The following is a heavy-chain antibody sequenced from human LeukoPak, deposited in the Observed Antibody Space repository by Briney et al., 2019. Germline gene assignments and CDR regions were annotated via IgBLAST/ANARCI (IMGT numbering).Heavy chain of an antibody. V-gene: IGHV1-18*01. Sequence: ASVKVSCKASGYTFTSYGISWVRQAPGQGLEWMGWISAYNGNTNYAQKLQGRVTMTTDTSTRTAYMELRSLRSDDTAGYYCARDLDLGAVAGTQDAFDIWGQGTMVTVSS. CDR3: ARDLDLGAVAGTQDAFDI. CDR2: ISAYNGNT. CDR1: GYTFTSYG. J-gene: IGHJ3*02. D-gene: IGHD6-19*01.